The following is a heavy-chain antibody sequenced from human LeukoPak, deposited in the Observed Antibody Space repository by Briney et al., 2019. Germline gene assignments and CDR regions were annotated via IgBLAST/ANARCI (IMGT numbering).Heavy chain of an antibody. CDR1: GGSISSHY. Sequence: SETLSLTCTVSGGSISSHYWSWIRQPPGKGLEWIGYIYYSGSTNYNPSLKSRVTISVDTSKNQFALKLSSVTAADTAVYYCARHYYDSSATGFDPWGQGTLVTVSS. CDR2: IYYSGST. CDR3: ARHYYDSSATGFDP. J-gene: IGHJ5*02. V-gene: IGHV4-59*11. D-gene: IGHD3-22*01.